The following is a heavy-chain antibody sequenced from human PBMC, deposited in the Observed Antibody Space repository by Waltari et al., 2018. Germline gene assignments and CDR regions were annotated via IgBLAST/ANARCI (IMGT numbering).Heavy chain of an antibody. CDR2: ISGSGGST. V-gene: IGHV4-4*07. J-gene: IGHJ4*02. D-gene: IGHD6-13*01. CDR3: ARDGGSWTPGLTHNLDY. CDR1: GGSISSNY. Sequence: QLQLQESGPGLVKPSETLSLTCAVSGGSISSNYWSWIRQPPGKGLEWIGRISGSGGSTDYNPSLKSRVTISTDTSKDQFSLKLSSVTAADTAVYYGARDGGSWTPGLTHNLDYWGQGVLVTVSS.